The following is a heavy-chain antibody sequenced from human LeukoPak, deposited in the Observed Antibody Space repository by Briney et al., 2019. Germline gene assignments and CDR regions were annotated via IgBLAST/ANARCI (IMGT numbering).Heavy chain of an antibody. J-gene: IGHJ5*02. Sequence: GGSLRLPCAASGFTLSSYDMHWVRPATGKGLEWVSAIGTAGDTYYPGSVKGRFTISRENAKNSLYLQMNNLRAEDTAVYYCARGYSSGWYPWGQGTLVTVSS. V-gene: IGHV3-13*01. CDR2: IGTAGDT. CDR3: ARGYSSGWYP. D-gene: IGHD6-19*01. CDR1: GFTLSSYD.